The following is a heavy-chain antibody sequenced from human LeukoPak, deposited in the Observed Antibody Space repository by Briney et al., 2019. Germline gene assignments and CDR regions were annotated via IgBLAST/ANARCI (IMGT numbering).Heavy chain of an antibody. J-gene: IGHJ4*02. Sequence: ASVKVSCKASGYTVTGYYIHWLRQAPGQGLEWMGWINPNSGDTNFAQKFQGRVTMTTDTSTSTAYMELRSLRSDDTAVYYCARYGFGELIDYWGQGTLVTVSS. D-gene: IGHD3-10*01. V-gene: IGHV1-2*02. CDR1: GYTVTGYY. CDR3: ARYGFGELIDY. CDR2: INPNSGDT.